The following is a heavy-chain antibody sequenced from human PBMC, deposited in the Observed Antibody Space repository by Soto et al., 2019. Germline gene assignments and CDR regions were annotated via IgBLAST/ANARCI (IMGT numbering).Heavy chain of an antibody. CDR1: GYTFTDYA. Sequence: ASGKVSCKASGYTFTDYAIGLVRQAPVQVFQWVGWISPYSGNTTSAENFFDRVTMTTDTSTKTAYLELRSLRSDDTAVYYCARDHGLAWAVRPANYYYAMDVWGQGTTVTVSS. D-gene: IGHD6-6*01. CDR3: ARDHGLAWAVRPANYYYAMDV. V-gene: IGHV1-18*04. CDR2: ISPYSGNT. J-gene: IGHJ6*02.